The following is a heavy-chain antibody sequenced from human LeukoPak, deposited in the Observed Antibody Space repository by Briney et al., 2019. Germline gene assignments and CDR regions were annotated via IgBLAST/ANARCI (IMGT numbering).Heavy chain of an antibody. V-gene: IGHV1-69*01. CDR3: ARGLANYDILTTLDAFDI. J-gene: IGHJ3*02. D-gene: IGHD3-9*01. CDR1: GGTFTSYA. CDR2: IIPILGTA. Sequence: ASVKVSCKASGGTFTSYAISWVRHAPGQGLEWIAGIIPILGTANYAQKFQGRVTITADESTSTAYMELSSLRSEDTAVYYCARGLANYDILTTLDAFDIWGQGTMVTVSS.